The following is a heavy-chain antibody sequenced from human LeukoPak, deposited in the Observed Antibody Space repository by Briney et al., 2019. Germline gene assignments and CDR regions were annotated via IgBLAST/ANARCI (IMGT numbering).Heavy chain of an antibody. CDR1: GFTFSSYS. CDR3: ARGYSSGWDY. CDR2: INSSSYI. D-gene: IGHD6-19*01. V-gene: IGHV3-21*01. Sequence: GGSLRLSCAASGFTFSSYSMNWVRQAPGKGLEWVSSINSSSYICYADSVKGRFTISRDNAKNSLYLQMNSLSAEDSAVYYCARGYSSGWDYWGQGTLVTVSS. J-gene: IGHJ4*02.